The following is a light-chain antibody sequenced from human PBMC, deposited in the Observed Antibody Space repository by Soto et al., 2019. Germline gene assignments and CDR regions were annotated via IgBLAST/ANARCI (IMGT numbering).Light chain of an antibody. V-gene: IGKV3-15*01. Sequence: EIVMTQSPATLSASPGERATLSCTASQSVSSNLAWYQQKPGQAPRLLIYGASTRATGIPARFIGSGSGTEFNLTLRSLESEDFAVYYCQEYNNWPPMNTCRQGAKLEIK. CDR3: QEYNNWPPMNT. CDR2: GAS. J-gene: IGKJ2*01. CDR1: QSVSSN.